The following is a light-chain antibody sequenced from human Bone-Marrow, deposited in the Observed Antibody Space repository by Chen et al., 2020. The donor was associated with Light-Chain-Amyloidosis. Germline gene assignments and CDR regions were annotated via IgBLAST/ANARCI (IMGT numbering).Light chain of an antibody. Sequence: SYVLTQPSSVSVAPGQTATIACGGNNIGSTSVHWYQQTPGQAPLLVVYDDSDRPSGIPERLSGSYSGLTATLTICRVEAGDEVDYYCQVWDRSSAHPVFGAGTKLTVL. CDR1: NIGSTS. V-gene: IGLV3-21*02. CDR3: QVWDRSSAHPV. J-gene: IGLJ3*02. CDR2: DDS.